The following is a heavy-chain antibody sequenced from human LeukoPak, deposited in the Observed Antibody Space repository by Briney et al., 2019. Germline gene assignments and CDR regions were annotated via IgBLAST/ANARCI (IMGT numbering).Heavy chain of an antibody. V-gene: IGHV4-31*02. J-gene: IGHJ3*02. CDR1: GGSISSGGYC. CDR2: IYYSGST. D-gene: IGHD3-3*01. Sequence: PSESLSLTWTVSGGSISSGGYCWSWIRQHPGKGLEWIGYIYYSGSTYYNPSLKSRVTISVDTSKNQFSLKLSSVTAADTAVYYCARDDAKDDFWSGYSTLGAFDIWGQGTMVTVSS. CDR3: ARDDAKDDFWSGYSTLGAFDI.